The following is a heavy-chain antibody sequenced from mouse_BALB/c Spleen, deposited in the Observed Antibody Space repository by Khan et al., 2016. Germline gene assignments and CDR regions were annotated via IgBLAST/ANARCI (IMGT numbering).Heavy chain of an antibody. J-gene: IGHJ2*01. CDR2: INTHSGVP. D-gene: IGHD1-1*01. CDR3: ASGSSYLDY. V-gene: IGHV9-4*02. Sequence: QIQLVQSGPELKKPGETVRISCKASGYTFTTAGMQWVQKMPGKGLKWIGWINTHSGVPKYAEDFKGRFAFSLDTSASTAYLQISNLKNEDTATYFCASGSSYLDYWGQGTTLTVSS. CDR1: GYTFTTAG.